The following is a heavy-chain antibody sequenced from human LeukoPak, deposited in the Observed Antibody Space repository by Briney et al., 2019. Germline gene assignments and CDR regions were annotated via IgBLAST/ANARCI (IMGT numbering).Heavy chain of an antibody. Sequence: PGRSLRLSCAASGFTFSSYAMHWVRQAPGKGLEWVAVISYDGDHKYYPDSVKGRFTISRDNSKNTVYLQTNSLRVEDTAVYFCAREYYSGNYYVFDYWGQGTLVTVSS. D-gene: IGHD1-26*01. CDR2: ISYDGDHK. V-gene: IGHV3-30-3*01. CDR3: AREYYSGNYYVFDY. CDR1: GFTFSSYA. J-gene: IGHJ4*02.